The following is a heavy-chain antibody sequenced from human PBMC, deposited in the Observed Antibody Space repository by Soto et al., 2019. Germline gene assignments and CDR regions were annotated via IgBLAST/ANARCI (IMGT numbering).Heavy chain of an antibody. D-gene: IGHD4-17*01. V-gene: IGHV4-39*01. J-gene: IGHJ5*02. Sequence: SETLSLTCTVSGGSISSSSYYWGWIRQPPGKGLEWIGSIYYSGSTYYNPSLKSRVTISVDTSKNQFSLKLSSVTAADTAVYYCARHRWWTTVTETNNNWFDPWGQGTLVTVSS. CDR2: IYYSGST. CDR3: ARHRWWTTVTETNNNWFDP. CDR1: GGSISSSSYY.